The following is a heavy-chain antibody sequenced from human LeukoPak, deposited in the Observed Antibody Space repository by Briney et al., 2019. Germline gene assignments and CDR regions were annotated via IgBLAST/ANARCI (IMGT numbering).Heavy chain of an antibody. V-gene: IGHV3-23*01. CDR1: GFTFSSYA. J-gene: IGHJ4*02. D-gene: IGHD5-18*01. CDR3: AKEEGYRYEY. Sequence: GGSLRLSCAASGFTFSSYAMSWVRQAPGKGLEWVSGISATGGNTDHADSVKGRFTISRDNSKDTLYLQMNSLRAEDTAVYYCAKEEGYRYEYRGQGTLVTVSS. CDR2: ISATGGNT.